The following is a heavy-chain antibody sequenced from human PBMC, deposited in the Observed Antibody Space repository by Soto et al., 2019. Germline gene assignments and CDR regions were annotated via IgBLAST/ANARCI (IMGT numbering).Heavy chain of an antibody. CDR1: GYTFTSYG. Sequence: ASVKVSCKASGYTFTSYGIHWVRQAPGQGLEWMGWINANSGGTNYAEKFPGRVTMTRDTSISTAYMELSRLRSGDTAVYYCERGGGRSGWYGRVDYGGQGSLVTVSS. V-gene: IGHV1-2*02. J-gene: IGHJ4*02. CDR2: INANSGGT. CDR3: ERGGGRSGWYGRVDY. D-gene: IGHD6-19*01.